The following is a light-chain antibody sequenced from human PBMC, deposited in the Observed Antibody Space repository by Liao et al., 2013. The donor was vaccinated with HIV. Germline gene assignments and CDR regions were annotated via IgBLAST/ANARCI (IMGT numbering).Light chain of an antibody. V-gene: IGLV3-21*01. CDR2: QDT. J-gene: IGLJ2*01. CDR1: NIGTKR. CDR3: QAWDRNTAI. Sequence: SYELTQPPSVSVAPGTTATITCGGINIGTKRVHWYQHKPGQSPLLVIYQDTYRPSGIPERFSGSNSGNTATLTISGTQPTDEADYYCQAWDRNTAIFGGGTKLTVL.